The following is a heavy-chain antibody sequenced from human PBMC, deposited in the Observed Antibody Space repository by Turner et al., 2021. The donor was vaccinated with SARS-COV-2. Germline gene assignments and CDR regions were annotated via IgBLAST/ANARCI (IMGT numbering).Heavy chain of an antibody. CDR3: ASGVYDSIR. CDR1: GFTVSSNY. CDR2: IYSGGST. D-gene: IGHD3-22*01. Sequence: EVQLVETGGGLIQPGGSLRLSCAASGFTVSSNYMSWVRQAPGKGLDGVSIIYSGGSTYYVDSVKGRFTISRDNSKNTLYLQMNSLRAEDTAVDYCASGVYDSIRWGQGTLVTVSS. V-gene: IGHV3-53*02. J-gene: IGHJ4*02.